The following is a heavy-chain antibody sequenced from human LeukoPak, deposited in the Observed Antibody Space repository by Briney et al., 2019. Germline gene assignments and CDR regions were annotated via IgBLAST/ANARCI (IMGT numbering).Heavy chain of an antibody. Sequence: GVSLRLSCAASGLILRGSWMNWVRQAPGKGLEWVSAISGSGGSTYYADSVKGRFTISRDNSKNTLYLQMNSLRAEDTAVYYCARVGYYDSSGYFPFDYWGQGTLVTVSS. CDR2: ISGSGGST. CDR3: ARVGYYDSSGYFPFDY. V-gene: IGHV3-23*01. D-gene: IGHD3-22*01. CDR1: GLILRGSW. J-gene: IGHJ4*02.